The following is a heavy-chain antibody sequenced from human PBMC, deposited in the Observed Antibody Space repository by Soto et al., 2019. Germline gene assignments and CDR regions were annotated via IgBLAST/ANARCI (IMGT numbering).Heavy chain of an antibody. CDR3: ARDGIPPLSGSWVFDY. V-gene: IGHV3-30-3*01. CDR2: ISYDGSNK. CDR1: GFTFSSYA. D-gene: IGHD6-13*01. J-gene: IGHJ4*02. Sequence: SLRLSCAASGFTFSSYAMHWVRQAPGKGLEWVAVISYDGSNKYYADSVKGRFTISRDNSKNTLYLQMNSLRAEDTAVYYCARDGIPPLSGSWVFDYWGQGTLVTVSS.